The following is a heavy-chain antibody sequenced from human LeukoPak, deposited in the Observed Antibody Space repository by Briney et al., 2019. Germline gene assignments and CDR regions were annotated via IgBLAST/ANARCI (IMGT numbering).Heavy chain of an antibody. CDR2: IIPIFGTA. D-gene: IGHD1-20*01. Sequence: ASVKVSCKASGGTFSSYAISWVRQAPGQGLEWMGGIIPIFGTANYAQKFQGRVTITADKSTSTAYMELSSLRSEDTAVYYCASDNWTGGDYWGQGTLVTVSS. J-gene: IGHJ4*02. V-gene: IGHV1-69*06. CDR1: GGTFSSYA. CDR3: ASDNWTGGDY.